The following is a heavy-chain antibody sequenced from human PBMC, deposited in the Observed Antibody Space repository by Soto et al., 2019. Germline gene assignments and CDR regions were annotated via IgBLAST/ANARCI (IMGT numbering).Heavy chain of an antibody. D-gene: IGHD3-9*01. J-gene: IGHJ1*01. Sequence: QRHLVQSGAEGGKPGASLKASCQAWEPTSPTNYINGWRQARGQGLEWMGWINADSGDTTYAEDFRGRVTFTRDTSTSTFHMELSRLRLDDTAMYFCATRDYDILTGYLHIWGQGTLITVSS. CDR2: INADSGDT. CDR3: ATRDYDILTGYLHI. CDR1: EPTSPTNY. V-gene: IGHV1-2*02.